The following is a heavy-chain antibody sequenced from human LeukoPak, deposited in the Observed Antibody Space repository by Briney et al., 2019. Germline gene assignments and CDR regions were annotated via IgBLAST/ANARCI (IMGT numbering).Heavy chain of an antibody. V-gene: IGHV3-74*01. CDR3: ARPDSSGHPTN. Sequence: GGSLRLSCTASGFSFNNHWMHWVRQAPGLGLVWVSRINRDGSSTNYVDSVKGRFTISRDNAKNTLYLQMDSLTAEDTAMYYCARPDSSGHPTNWGQGTLVTVSS. D-gene: IGHD3-22*01. J-gene: IGHJ4*02. CDR1: GFSFNNHW. CDR2: INRDGSST.